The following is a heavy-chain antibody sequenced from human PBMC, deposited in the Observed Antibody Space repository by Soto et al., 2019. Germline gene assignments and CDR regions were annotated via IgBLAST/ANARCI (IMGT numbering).Heavy chain of an antibody. Sequence: QVHLVQSGAEVKKPGASVKVSCKGSGYAFTTYGITWVRQAPGQGLEWMGWISAHNGNTNYAQKLQGRGTVTRDTSTSTAYMELRSLRSDDTAVYYCARGRYGDYWGQGAQVTVSS. CDR3: ARGRYGDY. V-gene: IGHV1-18*01. CDR1: GYAFTTYG. CDR2: ISAHNGNT. D-gene: IGHD1-1*01. J-gene: IGHJ4*02.